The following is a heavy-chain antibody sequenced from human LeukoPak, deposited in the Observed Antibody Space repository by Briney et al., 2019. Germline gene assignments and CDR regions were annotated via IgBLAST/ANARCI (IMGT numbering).Heavy chain of an antibody. CDR3: VRDRGGTYSGDNLFDP. CDR2: NIGDGTTT. J-gene: IGHJ5*02. Sequence: GGSLRLSCAASGFTFSTYEMNWVRQAPGKGLEWLSYNIGDGTTTQYADSVRDRFTISRDNDKNSLYLQMNSLRADDTAVYYCVRDRGGTYSGDNLFDPWGQGTLVTVSS. V-gene: IGHV3-48*03. CDR1: GFTFSTYE. D-gene: IGHD1/OR15-1a*01.